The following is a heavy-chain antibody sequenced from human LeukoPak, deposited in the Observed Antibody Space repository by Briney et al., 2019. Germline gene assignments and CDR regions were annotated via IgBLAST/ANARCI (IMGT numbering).Heavy chain of an antibody. J-gene: IGHJ5*02. CDR1: GGTFSSYA. CDR2: IIPILGKA. D-gene: IGHD6-13*01. V-gene: IGHV1-69*04. CDR3: AGRGYSSSWYWFDP. Sequence: SVKVSCKASGGTFSSYAISWVRQAPGQGLEWMGRIIPILGKANYAQKFQGRVTITADKSTSTAYMELSSLRSEDTAVYYCAGRGYSSSWYWFDPWGQGTLVTVSS.